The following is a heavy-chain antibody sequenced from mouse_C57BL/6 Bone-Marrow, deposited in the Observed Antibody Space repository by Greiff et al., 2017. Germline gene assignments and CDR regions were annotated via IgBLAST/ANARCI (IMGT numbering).Heavy chain of an antibody. CDR2: IDPETGGT. D-gene: IGHD1-1*01. Sequence: QVQLQQSGAELVRPGASVTLSCKASGYTFTDYEMHWAKQTPVHGLEWIGAIDPETGGTAYNQKFKGKAILTADKSSSTAYMELRSLTSEDSAVYYCTRGYYYYGSPWFAYWGQGTLVTVSA. V-gene: IGHV1-15*01. CDR1: GYTFTDYE. CDR3: TRGYYYYGSPWFAY. J-gene: IGHJ3*01.